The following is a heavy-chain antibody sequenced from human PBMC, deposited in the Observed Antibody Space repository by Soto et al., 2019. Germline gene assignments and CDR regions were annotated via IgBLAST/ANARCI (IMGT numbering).Heavy chain of an antibody. CDR3: ATPKYYDFWSGYYKGRDYYYGMDV. Sequence: GGSLRLSXAASGFTFSSYAMSWVRQAPGKGLEWVSAISGSGGSTYYADSVKGRFTISRDNSKNTLYLQMNSLRAEDTAVYYCATPKYYDFWSGYYKGRDYYYGMDVWGQGTTVTV. CDR1: GFTFSSYA. D-gene: IGHD3-3*01. J-gene: IGHJ6*02. V-gene: IGHV3-23*01. CDR2: ISGSGGST.